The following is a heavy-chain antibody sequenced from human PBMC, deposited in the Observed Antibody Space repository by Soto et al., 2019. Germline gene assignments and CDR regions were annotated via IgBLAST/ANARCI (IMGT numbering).Heavy chain of an antibody. V-gene: IGHV3-23*01. D-gene: IGHD3-10*01. CDR3: ARLRAYPAIYMIRGEMGMDV. Sequence: GGSLRLSCAASGFTFSSYAMTWVRQAPGKGLEWISAISGNGGSTYYADSVKGRFTFSRDKSKNTLGLQMNSLRAEDTAVYYCARLRAYPAIYMIRGEMGMDVWGLGTTVTVSS. CDR1: GFTFSSYA. CDR2: ISGNGGST. J-gene: IGHJ6*02.